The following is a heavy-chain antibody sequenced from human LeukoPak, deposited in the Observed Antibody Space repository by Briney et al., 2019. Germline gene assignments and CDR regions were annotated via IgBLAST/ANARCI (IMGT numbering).Heavy chain of an antibody. J-gene: IGHJ6*03. Sequence: SVKVSCKASGYTFTSYDINWVRQATGQGLEWMGWMNPNSGNTGYAQKFQGRVTMTRDTSTSTVYMELSSLRSEDTAVYYCARGLRYCSGGRCYFSPPYYYYMDVWGKGTTVTISS. D-gene: IGHD2-15*01. CDR3: ARGLRYCSGGRCYFSPPYYYYMDV. V-gene: IGHV1-8*01. CDR2: MNPNSGNT. CDR1: GYTFTSYD.